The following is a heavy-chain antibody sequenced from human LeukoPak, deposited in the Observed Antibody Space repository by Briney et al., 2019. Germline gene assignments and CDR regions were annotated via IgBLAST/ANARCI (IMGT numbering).Heavy chain of an antibody. J-gene: IGHJ6*02. D-gene: IGHD5-24*01. CDR1: GFTFSDFS. CDR2: ISSSSSII. Sequence: PGGSLRLSCAASGFTFSDFSMNWVRQAPGKGLEWVSYISSSSSIIYYADSVKGRFTISRDTAKNSLYLQMNSLRAEDTAVYYCARATIRDASYYYYYGMDVWGQGTTVTVSS. V-gene: IGHV3-48*01. CDR3: ARATIRDASYYYYYGMDV.